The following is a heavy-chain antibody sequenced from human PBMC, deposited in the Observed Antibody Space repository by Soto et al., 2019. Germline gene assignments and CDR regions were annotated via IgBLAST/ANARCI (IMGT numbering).Heavy chain of an antibody. D-gene: IGHD4-4*01. V-gene: IGHV3-72*01. Sequence: EVLLVESGGGLVQPGGSLRLSCAASGFTCSAHYMDWVRQAPGKGLEWVGRSRNKANSYTTEYAASVKGRFTVSRDDSQQLLYLKMNSLKTEDTAVYYCVRAQPSTLFAYWGQGTRVTVSS. J-gene: IGHJ4*02. CDR3: VRAQPSTLFAY. CDR1: GFTCSAHY. CDR2: SRNKANSYTT.